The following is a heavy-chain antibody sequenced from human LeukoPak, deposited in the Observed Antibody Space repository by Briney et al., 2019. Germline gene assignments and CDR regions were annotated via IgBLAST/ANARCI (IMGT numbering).Heavy chain of an antibody. D-gene: IGHD3-22*01. J-gene: IGHJ4*02. V-gene: IGHV4-39*01. CDR3: ARHDRGSRNFDY. CDR2: IYYSGST. Sequence: SETLSLTCTVSGGSISSSSYYWGWIRQPPGKGLEWIGSIYYSGSTYYNPSLKSRVTISVDTSKNQFSLKLSSVTAADTAVYYCARHDRGSRNFDYRGQGTLVTVSS. CDR1: GGSISSSSYY.